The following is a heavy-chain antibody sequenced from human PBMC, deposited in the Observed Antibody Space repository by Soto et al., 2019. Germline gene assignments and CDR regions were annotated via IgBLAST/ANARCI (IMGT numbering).Heavy chain of an antibody. Sequence: GGSLRLSCAASGFTFSNAWMSWVRQAPGKGLEWVGRIKSKADGGTTDYAAPVKGRFTISRDDSKNTLYLQMNSLKTEDTAVYYCTPYSPREDYYYYYMDVWGKGTTVTVSS. J-gene: IGHJ6*03. CDR3: TPYSPREDYYYYYMDV. D-gene: IGHD2-15*01. CDR1: GFTFSNAW. V-gene: IGHV3-15*01. CDR2: IKSKADGGTT.